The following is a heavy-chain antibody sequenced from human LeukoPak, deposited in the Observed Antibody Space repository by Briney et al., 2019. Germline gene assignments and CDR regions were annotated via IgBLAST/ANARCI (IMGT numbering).Heavy chain of an antibody. J-gene: IGHJ6*02. CDR3: AFHSGSYSYYYYYYGMDV. CDR2: ISYDGSNK. V-gene: IGHV3-30*03. CDR1: GFTFSSYW. D-gene: IGHD1-26*01. Sequence: PGGSQRLSCAASGFTFSSYWMHWVRQAPGKGLEWVAVISYDGSNKYYADSVKGRFTISRDNSKNTLYLQMNSLRAEDTAVYYCAFHSGSYSYYYYYYGMDVWGQGTTVTVSS.